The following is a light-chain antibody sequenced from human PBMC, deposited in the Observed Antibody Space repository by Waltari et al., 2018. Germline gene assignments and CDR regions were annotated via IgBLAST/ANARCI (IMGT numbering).Light chain of an antibody. CDR3: QQYDKWPYT. CDR1: QDFDSN. CDR2: GAS. V-gene: IGKV3-15*01. Sequence: EIVMTQSPATLSVSLGERATVSCRASQDFDSNQAWYQQKHGQATRLLIYGASTRATGTPARFSGSASGTEFTLTISSLQSEDFAIYYCQQYDKWPYTFGQGTKLEIK. J-gene: IGKJ2*01.